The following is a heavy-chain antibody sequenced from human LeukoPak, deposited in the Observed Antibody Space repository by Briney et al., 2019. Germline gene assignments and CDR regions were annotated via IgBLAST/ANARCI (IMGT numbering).Heavy chain of an antibody. CDR1: GGSISSSGYY. D-gene: IGHD3-10*01. CDR2: IFYSGST. V-gene: IGHV4-31*03. Sequence: SGTLSLTCTVSGGSISSSGYYWTWIRQHPGKGLEWLGYIFYSGSTYYNPSLKGRFTISLDTSKNQLSLKLSSVTAADTAVYYCARGTYYSSSGSYYNLDQWGQGTLVTVSS. CDR3: ARGTYYSSSGSYYNLDQ. J-gene: IGHJ4*02.